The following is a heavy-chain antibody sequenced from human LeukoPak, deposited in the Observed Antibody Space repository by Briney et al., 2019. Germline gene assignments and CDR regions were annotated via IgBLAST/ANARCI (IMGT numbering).Heavy chain of an antibody. Sequence: SQTLSLTCTVSGGSISSGGYYWSWIRQHPGKGLEWIGYIYYSGSTYYNPSLKSRVTISVDTSKDQFSLKQSSVTAADTAVYYCARLRPLGWFDPWGQGTLVTVSS. CDR1: GGSISSGGYY. CDR2: IYYSGST. J-gene: IGHJ5*02. CDR3: ARLRPLGWFDP. V-gene: IGHV4-31*03.